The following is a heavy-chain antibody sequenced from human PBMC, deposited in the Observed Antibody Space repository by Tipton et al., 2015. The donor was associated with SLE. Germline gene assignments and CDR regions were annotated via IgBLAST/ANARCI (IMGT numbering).Heavy chain of an antibody. CDR3: ARQLGWGDPFAFDY. V-gene: IGHV4-61*03. CDR2: TSYSGST. J-gene: IGHJ4*02. D-gene: IGHD2-21*02. CDR1: GGSVRSSSYY. Sequence: TLSLTCTVSGGSVRSSSYYWGWVRQPPGNKLEWIGYTSYSGSTRYNPSLESRVTISLDTSKSHFSLKLGSVTAADTAIYYCARQLGWGDPFAFDYWDQGTLVTVSS.